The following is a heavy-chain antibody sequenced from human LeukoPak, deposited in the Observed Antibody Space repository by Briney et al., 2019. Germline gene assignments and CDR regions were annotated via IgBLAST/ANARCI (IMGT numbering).Heavy chain of an antibody. J-gene: IGHJ4*02. CDR3: TTSKTYYYGSGSLNY. CDR1: GFTFSSYG. D-gene: IGHD3-10*01. V-gene: IGHV3-23*01. CDR2: ISGSGGST. Sequence: GGSLRLSCAASGFTFSSYGMSWVRQAPGKGLEWVSAISGSGGSTYYADSVKGRFTISRDNSKNTLYLQMNSLKTEDTAVYYCTTSKTYYYGSGSLNYWGQGTLVTVSS.